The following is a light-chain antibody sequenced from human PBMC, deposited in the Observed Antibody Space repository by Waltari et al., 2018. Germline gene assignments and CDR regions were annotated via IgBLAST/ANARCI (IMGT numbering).Light chain of an antibody. CDR3: SSYTSSITLVI. CDR2: EVT. Sequence: QSALTQPASVSGSPGQSITISCTGTSSDVGGYNYVSWYQQHPGKAPKLMIYEVTNRPSGVSNRCSGSKSGNTASLTISGLQAEDEADYYCSSYTSSITLVIFGGGTKLTVL. J-gene: IGLJ2*01. V-gene: IGLV2-14*01. CDR1: SSDVGGYNY.